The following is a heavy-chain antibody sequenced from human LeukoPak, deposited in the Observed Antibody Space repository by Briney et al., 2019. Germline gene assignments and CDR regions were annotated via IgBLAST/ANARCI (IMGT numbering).Heavy chain of an antibody. J-gene: IGHJ5*02. V-gene: IGHV1-8*01. D-gene: IGHD6-13*01. CDR3: ARGYSASWSRDNWFDP. CDR2: MNPNSGNT. CDR1: GYTFTSYD. Sequence: GASVKVSCKAFGYTFTSYDINWVRQATGQGLEWMGWMNPNSGNTGYAQRFQGRVTMTRSISTSTAYMELSSLGSEDTAVYYCARGYSASWSRDNWFDPWGQGTLVTVSS.